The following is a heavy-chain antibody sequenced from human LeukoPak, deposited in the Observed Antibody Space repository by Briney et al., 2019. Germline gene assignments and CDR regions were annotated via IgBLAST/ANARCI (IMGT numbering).Heavy chain of an antibody. CDR1: GGSIGSYY. CDR3: ARHYYGSGSYKEG. J-gene: IGHJ4*02. D-gene: IGHD3-10*01. CDR2: IYYSGST. V-gene: IGHV4-59*08. Sequence: MTSETLSLTCTVSGGSIGSYYWSWIRQPPGKGLEWIGYIYYSGSTNYNPSLKSRVTISVDTSKNQFSLKLSSVTAADTAVYYCARHYYGSGSYKEGWGQGTLVTVSS.